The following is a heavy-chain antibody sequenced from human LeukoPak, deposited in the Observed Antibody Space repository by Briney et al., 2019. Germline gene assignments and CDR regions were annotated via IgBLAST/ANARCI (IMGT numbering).Heavy chain of an antibody. J-gene: IGHJ4*02. Sequence: ASVKVSCKASGYTFTSYGISWVRQAPGQGLEWMGWISAYNGNTNYAQKLQGRVTMTTDTSTSTAYMELRSLRSDDTAVYYCAREQGDFWSGYYLDYWGQGTLVTVSS. CDR2: ISAYNGNT. CDR3: AREQGDFWSGYYLDY. V-gene: IGHV1-18*01. CDR1: GYTFTSYG. D-gene: IGHD3-3*01.